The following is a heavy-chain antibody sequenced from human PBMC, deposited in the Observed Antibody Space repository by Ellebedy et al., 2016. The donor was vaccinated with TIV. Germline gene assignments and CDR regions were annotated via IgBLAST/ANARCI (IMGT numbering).Heavy chain of an antibody. D-gene: IGHD6-19*01. Sequence: SETLSLXCTVSGGSVSSDTYYWNWIRQPPGKGLEWIGYISNSGSTNYNPSLKSRVTISVDKSKNQFSLKLSSVTAADTAVYYCARVGYSSGWSHFDYWGQGTLVTVSS. CDR2: ISNSGST. CDR1: GGSVSSDTYY. V-gene: IGHV4-61*01. J-gene: IGHJ4*02. CDR3: ARVGYSSGWSHFDY.